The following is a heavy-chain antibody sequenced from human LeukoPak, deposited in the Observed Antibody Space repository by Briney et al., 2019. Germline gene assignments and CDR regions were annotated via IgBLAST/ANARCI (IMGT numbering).Heavy chain of an antibody. J-gene: IGHJ4*02. V-gene: IGHV1-24*01. CDR1: GYTLTELS. CDR3: ATDSWHYDYVWGSYLRKGYFDY. D-gene: IGHD3-16*02. CDR2: FDPEDGET. Sequence: ASVKVSCKVSGYTLTELSMHWVRQAPGKGLEWMGGFDPEDGETIYAQKFQGRVTMTEDTSTDTAYMELSSLRSEDTAVYYCATDSWHYDYVWGSYLRKGYFDYWGQGTLVTVSS.